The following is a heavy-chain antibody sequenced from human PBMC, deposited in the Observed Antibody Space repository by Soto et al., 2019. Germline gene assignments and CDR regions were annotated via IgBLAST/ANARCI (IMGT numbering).Heavy chain of an antibody. CDR3: ARTSYDSRGTAADP. J-gene: IGHJ5*02. CDR1: GGSISSGGYS. D-gene: IGHD3-22*01. CDR2: IYHSGST. Sequence: SETLSLTCAVSGGSISSGGYSWSWIRQPPGKGLEWIGYIYHSGSTYYNPSLKSRVTISVDTSKNQFSLKLSSVTAADTAVYYCARTSYDSRGTAADPWGQGTLVTVAS. V-gene: IGHV4-30-2*05.